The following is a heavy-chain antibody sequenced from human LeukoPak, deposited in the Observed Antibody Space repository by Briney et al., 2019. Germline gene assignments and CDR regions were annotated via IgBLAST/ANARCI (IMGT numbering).Heavy chain of an antibody. D-gene: IGHD3-22*01. Sequence: GGSLRLSCAASGFTFSSYEMNWVRQAPGKGLEWVSSISSSSSYIYYADSVKGRFTISRDNAKNSLYLQMNSLRAEDTAVYYCAREASWLFGVLAHFDYWGQGTLVTVSS. CDR3: AREASWLFGVLAHFDY. V-gene: IGHV3-21*01. CDR2: ISSSSSYI. J-gene: IGHJ4*02. CDR1: GFTFSSYE.